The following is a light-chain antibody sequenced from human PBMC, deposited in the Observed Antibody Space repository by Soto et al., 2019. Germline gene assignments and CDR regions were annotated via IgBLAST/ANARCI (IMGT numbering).Light chain of an antibody. J-gene: IGLJ2*01. CDR3: QSYDSSLSGSVV. V-gene: IGLV1-40*01. CDR1: SSNIGAGYD. Sequence: QSVLTQPPSVSGAPGQRVTISCTGSSSNIGAGYDVHWYQQLPGTAPKLLIYGNINRPSGVPDRFSGSKSGTSASLAITGLQAEDEADYDCQSYDSSLSGSVVFGGGTKLTVL. CDR2: GNI.